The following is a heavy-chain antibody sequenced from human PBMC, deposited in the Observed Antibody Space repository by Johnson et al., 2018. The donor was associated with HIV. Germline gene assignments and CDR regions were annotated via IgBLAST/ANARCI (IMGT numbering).Heavy chain of an antibody. CDR2: IYSGGST. CDR1: GFTVSSNY. CDR3: AKGGAVAGTRDAFDI. V-gene: IGHV3-66*01. J-gene: IGHJ3*02. D-gene: IGHD6-19*01. Sequence: MQLVESGGGLVQPGGSLRLSCAASGFTVSSNYMSWVRQAPGKGLECVSVIYSGGSTYYADSVKGRFTISRDNSKNTLYLQMNSLRAEDTAVYYCAKGGAVAGTRDAFDIWGQGTMVTVSS.